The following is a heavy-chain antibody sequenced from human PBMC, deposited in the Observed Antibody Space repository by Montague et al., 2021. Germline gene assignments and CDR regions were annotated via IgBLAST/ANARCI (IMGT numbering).Heavy chain of an antibody. V-gene: IGHV4-34*01. CDR3: ARRPRITATGRFDL. CDR2: ITHNGRT. J-gene: IGHJ4*02. CDR1: GGSFNDYY. Sequence: SETLSLTCAGSGGSFNDYYWSWIRQSPGQGLEWIGDITHNGRTNSNPSLKSRVTLSVDTSKSHFSLNLTSVTAADTAVYFCARRPRITATGRFDLWGEGTLVTVSS. D-gene: IGHD5-18*01.